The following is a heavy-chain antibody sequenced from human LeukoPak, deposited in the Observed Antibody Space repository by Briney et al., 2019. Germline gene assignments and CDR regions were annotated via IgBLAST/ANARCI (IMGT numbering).Heavy chain of an antibody. CDR2: INPSGGST. V-gene: IGHV1-46*01. CDR1: GYTFTSYY. Sequence: ASVKVSCKASGYTFTSYYMHWVRQAPGQGLEWMGIINPSGGSTSYAQKFQGRVTMTRDTSTSTVYMELSSLRSEDTAVYYCARVPTYGSGSYEWYFDLWGRGTLVTVSS. J-gene: IGHJ2*01. CDR3: ARVPTYGSGSYEWYFDL. D-gene: IGHD3-10*01.